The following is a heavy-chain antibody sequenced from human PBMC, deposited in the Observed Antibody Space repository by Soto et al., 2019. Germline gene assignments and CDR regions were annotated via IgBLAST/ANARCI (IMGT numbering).Heavy chain of an antibody. V-gene: IGHV3-66*01. CDR1: GFTVSSNY. J-gene: IGHJ4*02. D-gene: IGHD4-17*01. CDR3: ARDYGGSGRFDY. CDR2: IYTGGST. Sequence: EVQLVESGGGLVQPGGSLRLSCAASGFTVSSNYMSWVRQAPGKGLEWVSVIYTGGSTYYADFVKGRFNISRDNSKNTLYLQMNSRRAEDTAGYYCARDYGGSGRFDYWGQGTLVTVSS.